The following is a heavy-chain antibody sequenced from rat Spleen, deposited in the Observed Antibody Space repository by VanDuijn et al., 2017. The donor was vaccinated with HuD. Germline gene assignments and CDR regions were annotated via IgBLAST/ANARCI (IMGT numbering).Heavy chain of an antibody. CDR2: IWTGGNT. J-gene: IGHJ3*01. D-gene: IGHD1-2*01. CDR1: GFSLTSYN. Sequence: QVQLKESGPGLVQPSQTLSLTCTVSGFSLTSYNVHWLRQSTGKGLEWLGLIWTGGNTGYNSALKSRLSISRDTSKSQVFLKMNSVQTEDTAMYFCASHYSSYRGDWFAYWGQGTLVTVSS. CDR3: ASHYSSYRGDWFAY. V-gene: IGHV2-30*01.